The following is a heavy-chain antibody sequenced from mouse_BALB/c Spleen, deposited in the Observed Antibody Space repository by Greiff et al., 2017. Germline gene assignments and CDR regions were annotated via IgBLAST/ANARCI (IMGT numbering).Heavy chain of an antibody. Sequence: EVQLVESGGGLVQPGGSRKLSCAASGFTFSSFGMHWVRQAPEKGLEWVAYISSGSSTIYYADTVKGRFTISRDNPKNTLFLQMTILRSEDTAMYYCARTPLYDYDGYYFDYWGQGTTRTVSS. CDR1: GFTFSSFG. CDR2: ISSGSSTI. D-gene: IGHD2-4*01. CDR3: ARTPLYDYDGYYFDY. V-gene: IGHV5-17*02. J-gene: IGHJ2*01.